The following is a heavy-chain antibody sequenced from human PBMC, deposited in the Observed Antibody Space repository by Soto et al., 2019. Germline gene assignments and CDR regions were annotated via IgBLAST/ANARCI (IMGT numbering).Heavy chain of an antibody. J-gene: IGHJ4*02. D-gene: IGHD2-8*02. CDR3: ARESVVSPVFGASGQYYFDY. CDR2: IKQGGSEK. V-gene: IGHV3-7*01. Sequence: PGGSLRLSCAASGFRFSAYWMSWVRPAPGKGLEWVANIKQGGSEKHFVDSVKGRFTISRDNAKNSLYMQMNSLRVEDTAIYYCARESVVSPVFGASGQYYFDYWGQGTPVTVSS. CDR1: GFRFSAYW.